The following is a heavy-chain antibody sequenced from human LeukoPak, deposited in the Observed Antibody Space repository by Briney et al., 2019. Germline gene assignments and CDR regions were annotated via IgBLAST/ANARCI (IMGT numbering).Heavy chain of an antibody. D-gene: IGHD1-20*01. CDR1: GFTFSSYW. CDR3: ARANNWNTCDAFDI. J-gene: IGHJ3*02. CDR2: INSNGSST. V-gene: IGHV3-74*01. Sequence: GGSLRLSCAASGFTFSSYWMHWIRQAPGKGLVWVSRINSNGSSTSYADSVKGRFTISRDNAKNSLYLQMNSLRAEDTAVYYCARANNWNTCDAFDIWGQGTMVTVSS.